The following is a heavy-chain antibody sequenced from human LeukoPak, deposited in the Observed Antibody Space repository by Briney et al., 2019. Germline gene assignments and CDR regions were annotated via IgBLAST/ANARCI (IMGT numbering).Heavy chain of an antibody. CDR1: GFTFSSYA. V-gene: IGHV3-23*01. D-gene: IGHD6-19*01. CDR2: ISGSGGSA. J-gene: IGHJ4*02. Sequence: GGSLRLSCAASGFTFSSYAMSWVRQAPGKGLEWVSAISGSGGSAYYADSVKGRFTISRDNSKNTLYLQMNSLRAEDTAVYYCAKISGYSSGWTEDYWGQGTLVTVSS. CDR3: AKISGYSSGWTEDY.